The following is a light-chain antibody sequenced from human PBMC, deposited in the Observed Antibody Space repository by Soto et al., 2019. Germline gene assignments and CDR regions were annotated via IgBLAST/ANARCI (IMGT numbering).Light chain of an antibody. J-gene: IGLJ1*01. CDR3: SSYTTSGTYV. Sequence: SVLTQPASVSGSPGQTINISCTGTSSDVGTYKYVSWYQQHPGKAPKLMICDVSNRPSGVSNRFSGSKSGNTASLTISGLQAEDETDYYCSSYTTSGTYVFGTGTKVTVL. CDR1: SSDVGTYKY. CDR2: DVS. V-gene: IGLV2-14*01.